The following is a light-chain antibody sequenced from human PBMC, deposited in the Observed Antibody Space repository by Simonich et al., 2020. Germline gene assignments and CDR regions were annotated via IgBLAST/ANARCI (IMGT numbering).Light chain of an antibody. J-gene: IGKJ4*01. V-gene: IGKV3-11*01. CDR3: QQRSNWPPT. Sequence: EIVLTQSPATLSLSPGERATLSCRASQSVSSNLAWYQQKPGHAPRLLIYDASNRATGIPARFSGSGSGTDFTLTISSLEPEDFAVYYCQQRSNWPPTFGGGTKVEIK. CDR1: QSVSSN. CDR2: DAS.